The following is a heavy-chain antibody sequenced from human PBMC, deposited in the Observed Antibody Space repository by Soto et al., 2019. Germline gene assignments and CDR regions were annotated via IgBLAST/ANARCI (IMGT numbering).Heavy chain of an antibody. D-gene: IGHD6-19*01. V-gene: IGHV3-30*18. CDR3: AKGVTPTHGGWYSY. CDR1: GFTFSSYG. J-gene: IGHJ4*02. Sequence: GGSLRLSCAASGFTFSSYGMHWVRQAPGKGLEWVAVISYDGSNKYYADSVKGRFTISRDNSKNTLYLQMNSLRAEDTAVYYCAKGVTPTHGGWYSYWGQGTLVTVS. CDR2: ISYDGSNK.